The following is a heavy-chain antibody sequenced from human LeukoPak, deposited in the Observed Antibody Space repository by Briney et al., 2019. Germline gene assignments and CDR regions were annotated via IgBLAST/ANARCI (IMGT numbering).Heavy chain of an antibody. D-gene: IGHD3-10*01. CDR2: IYTSGST. CDR1: GGSISSDSYY. J-gene: IGHJ4*02. CDR3: AKSDYYASGLDY. V-gene: IGHV4-61*02. Sequence: SETLSLTCTVSGGSISSDSYYWSWIRQPAGTGLEWIGRIYTSGSTNYNPSLKSRVTISVDTSKNEFSLKLSSVTAADTAVYYCAKSDYYASGLDYWGQGTLVTVSS.